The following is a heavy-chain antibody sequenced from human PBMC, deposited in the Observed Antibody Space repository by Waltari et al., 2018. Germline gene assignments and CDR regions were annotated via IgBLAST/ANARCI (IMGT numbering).Heavy chain of an antibody. CDR3: ARTFMVRTIRSRGWFDP. D-gene: IGHD3-10*01. CDR1: GDSITSRNYY. J-gene: IGHJ5*02. Sequence: QLQLQESGPRLVKPSETLSLTCSVSGDSITSRNYYWAWIRQPPGKGLEWIGSVYYTGTTYYKAALKSRVTISVDTSKNYFSLGLTSVTATDTAIYFCARTFMVRTIRSRGWFDPWGQGTLVTVSS. CDR2: VYYTGTT. V-gene: IGHV4-39*02.